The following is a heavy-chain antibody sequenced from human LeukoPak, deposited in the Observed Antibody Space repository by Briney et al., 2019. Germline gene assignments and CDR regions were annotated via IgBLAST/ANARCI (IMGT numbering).Heavy chain of an antibody. CDR1: GFTFSSYG. D-gene: IGHD4-23*01. J-gene: IGHJ4*02. Sequence: GGSLRLSCAASGFTFSSYGMHWVRQAPGRGLEWVAVIWYDGSNKYYADSVKGRFTISRDNSKNTLYLQMNSLRAEDTAVYYCATDYDYGGDTDYWGQGTQVTVSS. CDR2: IWYDGSNK. V-gene: IGHV3-33*01. CDR3: ATDYDYGGDTDY.